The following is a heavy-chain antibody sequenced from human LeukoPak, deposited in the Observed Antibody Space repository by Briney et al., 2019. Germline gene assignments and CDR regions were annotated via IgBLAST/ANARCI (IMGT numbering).Heavy chain of an antibody. D-gene: IGHD2-21*02. V-gene: IGHV3-21*01. CDR3: ARDYRVVTFDY. CDR2: ISSSSSYI. J-gene: IGHJ4*02. Sequence: GGSLRLYCAASGFNFSSYSMNWVRQAPGKGLAWVSSISSSSSYIYYADSVKGRFTISRDNAKNSLYLQMNSLRAEDTAVYYCARDYRVVTFDYWGQGTLVTVSS. CDR1: GFNFSSYS.